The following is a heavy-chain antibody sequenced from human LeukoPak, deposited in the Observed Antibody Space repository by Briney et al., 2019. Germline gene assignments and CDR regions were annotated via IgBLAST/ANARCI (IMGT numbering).Heavy chain of an antibody. CDR3: ARDIAAAVVYYYMDV. V-gene: IGHV1-2*07. CDR2: INPNSGGT. D-gene: IGHD6-13*01. CDR1: GYTFTGYQ. Sequence: ASVKVSCKASGYTFTGYQIHWVRQAPGQAFEWMGWINPNSGGTNYAHKFEGRVTMTRDTSISTVYMDLSSLRSADTAVYYCARDIAAAVVYYYMDVWGQGTTVTVSS. J-gene: IGHJ6*03.